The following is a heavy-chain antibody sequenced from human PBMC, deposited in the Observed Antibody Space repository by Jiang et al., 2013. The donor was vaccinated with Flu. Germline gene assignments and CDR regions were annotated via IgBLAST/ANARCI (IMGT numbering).Heavy chain of an antibody. J-gene: IGHJ3*02. Sequence: TFSSYAMSWVRQAPGKGLEWVSAISGSGGSTYYADSVKGRFTISRDNSKNTLYLQMNSLRAEDTAVYYCAKDSLLLRAFDIWGQGTMVTVSS. CDR2: ISGSGGST. CDR1: TFSSYA. V-gene: IGHV3-23*01. CDR3: AKDSLLLRAFDI.